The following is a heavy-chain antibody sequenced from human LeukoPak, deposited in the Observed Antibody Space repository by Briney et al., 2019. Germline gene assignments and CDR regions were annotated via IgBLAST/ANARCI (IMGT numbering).Heavy chain of an antibody. CDR2: IYYSGST. J-gene: IGHJ4*02. D-gene: IGHD6-13*01. Sequence: PSETLSLTCTVSGGSISSYYWGWSRQPPGKGLEWIGSIYYSGSTYYNPSLKSRVTISVDTSKNQFSLKLSSVTAADTAVYYCARGTQQLVGYWGQGTLVTVSS. CDR3: ARGTQQLVGY. V-gene: IGHV4-39*07. CDR1: GGSISSYY.